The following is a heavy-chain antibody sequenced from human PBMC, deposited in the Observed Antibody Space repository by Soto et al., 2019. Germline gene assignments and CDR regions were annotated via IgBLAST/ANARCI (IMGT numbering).Heavy chain of an antibody. Sequence: EVQLVESGGGLIQPGGSLRLSCAASGFTVSSNYMSWVRQAPGKGLEWVSVIYSGGSTYYADSVKCRFTISRDNSKNTLYLHRNSLRAEDTAVDYCARDSRYYDSSGYYLSNAFDIWGQGTMVTVSS. CDR1: GFTVSSNY. D-gene: IGHD3-22*01. V-gene: IGHV3-53*01. J-gene: IGHJ3*02. CDR2: IYSGGST. CDR3: ARDSRYYDSSGYYLSNAFDI.